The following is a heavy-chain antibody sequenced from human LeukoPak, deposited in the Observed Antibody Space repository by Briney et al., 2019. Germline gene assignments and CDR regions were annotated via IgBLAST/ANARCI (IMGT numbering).Heavy chain of an antibody. CDR2: ISGSGGST. D-gene: IGHD3-3*01. Sequence: GGSLRLSCAASGFTVSSYAMTWVRQAPGKGLEWVSGISGSGGSTYYADSVKRRFPISRDNSKNTLYVQMNRLRAEHTAVYYCAKTPLRFLEWLLGDWGQGTLVTVSS. J-gene: IGHJ4*02. CDR3: AKTPLRFLEWLLGD. V-gene: IGHV3-23*01. CDR1: GFTVSSYA.